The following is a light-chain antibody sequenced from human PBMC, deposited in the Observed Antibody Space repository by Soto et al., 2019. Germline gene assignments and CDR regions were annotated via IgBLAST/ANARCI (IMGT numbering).Light chain of an antibody. V-gene: IGKV3-15*01. Sequence: IVMTQSPATLSVSPGERATLSRGASQSVSSNLAWYQQKPGQAPRLLIYGASTRATGIPARFSGSGSGTEFTLTISSLQSEDFAFYYCQQCNNWPRTFGQGTKVDIK. J-gene: IGKJ1*01. CDR3: QQCNNWPRT. CDR1: QSVSSN. CDR2: GAS.